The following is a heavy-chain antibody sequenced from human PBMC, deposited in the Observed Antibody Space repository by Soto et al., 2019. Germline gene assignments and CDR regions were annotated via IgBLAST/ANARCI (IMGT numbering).Heavy chain of an antibody. CDR2: ISSSSSTI. Sequence: GESLKISCAASGFTFSSYSMNWVRQAPGKGLEWVSYISSSSSTIYYADSVKGRFTISRDNAKNSLYLQMNSLRAEDTAVYYCARDLHDYGDLARPNYYYYYMDVWGKGTTVTVSS. V-gene: IGHV3-48*01. CDR3: ARDLHDYGDLARPNYYYYYMDV. J-gene: IGHJ6*03. CDR1: GFTFSSYS. D-gene: IGHD4-17*01.